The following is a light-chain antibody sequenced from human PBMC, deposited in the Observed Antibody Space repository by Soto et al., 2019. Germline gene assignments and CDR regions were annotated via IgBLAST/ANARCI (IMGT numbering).Light chain of an antibody. CDR1: QSISNR. J-gene: IGKJ4*01. CDR2: DAS. CDR3: QQSYNSPLT. V-gene: IGKV1-5*01. Sequence: DIHMTQSPSTLSAALGDRGTITFRASQSISNRLGCYHQKPGKTPNLLIYDASNLGSGVPSRFSGSGSGTDFTLTISDLQPEDFASYYCQQSYNSPLTFGGGTKVDIK.